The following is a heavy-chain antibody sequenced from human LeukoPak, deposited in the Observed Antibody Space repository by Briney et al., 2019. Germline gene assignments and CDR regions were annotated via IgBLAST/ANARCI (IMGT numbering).Heavy chain of an antibody. CDR2: IYSGGAS. J-gene: IGHJ4*02. CDR1: GGSISSSNW. V-gene: IGHV3-66*01. Sequence: QPSGTLSLTCAVSGGSISSSNWWSWVRQAPGKGLEWVSVIYSGGASNYADSVKGRFSISRDNSKNTLYLQMNNLRAEDTAVYYCVRDLGIAVAPKDDDWGQGTLVTVSS. CDR3: VRDLGIAVAPKDDD. D-gene: IGHD6-19*01.